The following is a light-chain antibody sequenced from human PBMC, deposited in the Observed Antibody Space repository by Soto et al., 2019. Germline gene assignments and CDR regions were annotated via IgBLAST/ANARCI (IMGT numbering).Light chain of an antibody. CDR2: DAS. CDR3: QQHGISHIT. Sequence: VLTQSPGTLSLSPGGSATLSCRASQNINNNYLAWYQHKPGQAPRLLMYDASLRATGVPYRFSGSGSGTDFTLTITRLEPDDSAVYYCQQHGISHITFGQGTRLEI. J-gene: IGKJ5*01. CDR1: QNINNNY. V-gene: IGKV3-20*01.